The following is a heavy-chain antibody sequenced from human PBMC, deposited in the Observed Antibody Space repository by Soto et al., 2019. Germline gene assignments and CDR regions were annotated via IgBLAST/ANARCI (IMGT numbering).Heavy chain of an antibody. D-gene: IGHD6-13*01. Sequence: EVQLVESGGGVVQPGRSLRLSCTGSGFTFDDHAMYWVRQRPGAGLEWVAGISWSSGNIAHADSVKGRFTVSRDNDMRSLYLQMNSLRGEDTAMYYCARGGRGALSAAAGMTNWFDPWGQGTLVIVSS. V-gene: IGHV3-9*01. CDR3: ARGGRGALSAAAGMTNWFDP. CDR2: ISWSSGNI. J-gene: IGHJ5*02. CDR1: GFTFDDHA.